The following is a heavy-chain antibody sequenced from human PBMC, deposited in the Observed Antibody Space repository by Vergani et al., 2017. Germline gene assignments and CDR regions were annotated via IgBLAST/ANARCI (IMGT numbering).Heavy chain of an antibody. Sequence: EVQLLESGGGLVQPGGSLRLSCAASGFTFSSYAMSWVRQAPGKGLEWVSAISGSGGSKYYADSVKGRFTISRDNSKNTLYLQMNSLRAEDTAVYYCAARGIQLWARIFDYWGQGTLVTVSS. CDR1: GFTFSSYA. CDR3: AARGIQLWARIFDY. J-gene: IGHJ4*02. D-gene: IGHD5-18*01. CDR2: ISGSGGSK. V-gene: IGHV3-23*01.